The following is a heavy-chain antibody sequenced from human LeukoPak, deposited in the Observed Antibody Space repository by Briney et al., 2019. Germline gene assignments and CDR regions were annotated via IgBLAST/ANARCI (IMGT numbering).Heavy chain of an antibody. CDR1: RFTFSSYA. V-gene: IGHV3-23*01. CDR3: AKVMGAAGTWFFDY. CDR2: ARASGGIT. D-gene: IGHD6-25*01. J-gene: IGHJ4*02. Sequence: GVSLRLSCVASRFTFSSYAMSWVRQAPGEGLVSVSTARASGGITYYADSVKGRFTISRDSSKDTLHLQMNSLRAEDTAVYYCAKVMGAAGTWFFDYWSQGTLVTVSS.